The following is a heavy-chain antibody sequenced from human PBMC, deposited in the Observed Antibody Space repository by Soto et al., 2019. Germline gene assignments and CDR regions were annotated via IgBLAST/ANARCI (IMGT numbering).Heavy chain of an antibody. CDR3: AKDRVRSGYDHYYYYYYMDV. D-gene: IGHD5-12*01. V-gene: IGHV3-23*01. CDR2: ISGSGGST. Sequence: EVQLLASGGGLVQPGGSLRLSCAASGFTFSSSAMSWVRQAPGKGLEWVSAISGSGGSTYYADSVKGRFTISRDNSKNTRYLQMNSRRAEDTAVYYCAKDRVRSGYDHYYYYYYMDVWGKGTTVTVSS. J-gene: IGHJ6*03. CDR1: GFTFSSSA.